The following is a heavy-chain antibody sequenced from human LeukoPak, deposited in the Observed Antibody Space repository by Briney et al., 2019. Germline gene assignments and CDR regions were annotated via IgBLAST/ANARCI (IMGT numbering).Heavy chain of an antibody. CDR1: GFTFSSYA. CDR2: ISYDGSNK. D-gene: IGHD2-2*01. CDR3: ARDQRTIVVVPAAMAGPPYYGMDV. Sequence: GRSLRLSCAASGFTFSSYAMHWVRQAPGKGLEWVAVISYDGSNKYYADSVKGRFTISRDNSKNTLYLQMNSLRAEDTAVYYCARDQRTIVVVPAAMAGPPYYGMDVWGQGTRVTVSS. J-gene: IGHJ6*02. V-gene: IGHV3-30-3*01.